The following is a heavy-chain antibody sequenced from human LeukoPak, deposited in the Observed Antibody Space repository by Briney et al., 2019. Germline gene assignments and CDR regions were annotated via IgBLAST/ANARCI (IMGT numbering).Heavy chain of an antibody. J-gene: IGHJ4*02. Sequence: SETPSLTCTVSGGSISSSSYYWGWIRQPPGKGLEWIGSIYYGGSTYYNPSLKSRVTMSVDTSKSQFSLKLSSVTAADTAVYYCARSENYSNRDFDYWGQGTLVTVSS. CDR2: IYYGGST. CDR1: GGSISSSSYY. D-gene: IGHD4-11*01. V-gene: IGHV4-39*07. CDR3: ARSENYSNRDFDY.